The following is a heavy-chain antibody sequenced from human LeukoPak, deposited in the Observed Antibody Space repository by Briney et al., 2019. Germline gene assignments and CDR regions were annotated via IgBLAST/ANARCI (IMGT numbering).Heavy chain of an antibody. CDR2: ISSSSSYI. J-gene: IGHJ4*02. D-gene: IGHD3-10*01. Sequence: GGSLRLTCAASGFTFSNYAMSWVRQAPGKGLEWVSSISSSSSYIYYADSVKGRFTISRDNAKNSLYLQMNSLRAEDTAVYYCARAFRDTDGQWGQGTLVTVSS. V-gene: IGHV3-21*01. CDR3: ARAFRDTDGQ. CDR1: GFTFSNYA.